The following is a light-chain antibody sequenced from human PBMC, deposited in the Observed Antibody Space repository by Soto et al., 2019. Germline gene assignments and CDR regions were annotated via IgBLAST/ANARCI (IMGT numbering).Light chain of an antibody. J-gene: IGLJ2*01. Sequence: QSVLTQPPSVSGAPGQRVTITCNGSNSNIGAGYAVHWYQQFPGRVPKLLIYGDTNRPSGVPDRFSGSKSGTSASLAITGLQAEDEADYYCQSYDSSLPGLLFGVGTKLTVL. CDR2: GDT. V-gene: IGLV1-40*01. CDR3: QSYDSSLPGLL. CDR1: NSNIGAGYA.